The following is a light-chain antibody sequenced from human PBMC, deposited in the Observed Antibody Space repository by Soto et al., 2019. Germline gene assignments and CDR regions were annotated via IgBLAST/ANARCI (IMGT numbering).Light chain of an antibody. V-gene: IGKV2-28*01. CDR3: MNALNPPNT. Sequence: DIVMTQSPLSLPVTPGEPASISCRSSQSLLHGNGYNYLSWYLQKPGQSPQLLICLGSIRASGVPDRFSGSVSGTDFTLTISRVRAEDVGVYYCMNALNPPNTLGQGTKLEIK. CDR1: QSLLHGNGYNY. CDR2: LGS. J-gene: IGKJ2*01.